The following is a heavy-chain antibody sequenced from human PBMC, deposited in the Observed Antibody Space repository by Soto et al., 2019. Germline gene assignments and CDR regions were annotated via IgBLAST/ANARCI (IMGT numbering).Heavy chain of an antibody. CDR2: IYPGDSDT. CDR3: AKELWLQVSYYYFDY. D-gene: IGHD5-12*01. V-gene: IGHV5-51*01. Sequence: GESLKISCKGSGYSFTSYWIGWVRQMPGKGLEWMGIIYPGDSDTRYSPSFQGQVTISADKSISTAYLQWSSLKASDTAIYYCAKELWLQVSYYYFDYWGQGTLVTVS. CDR1: GYSFTSYW. J-gene: IGHJ4*02.